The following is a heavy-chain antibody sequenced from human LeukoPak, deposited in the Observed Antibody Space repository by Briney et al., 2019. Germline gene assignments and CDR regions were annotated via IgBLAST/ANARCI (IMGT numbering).Heavy chain of an antibody. V-gene: IGHV3-30*02. CDR1: GLTFSSYA. CDR3: ANFKAAAADY. D-gene: IGHD6-13*01. Sequence: GGSLRLSCAASGLTFSSYAMDWVRQAPGKGLEWVAFIRSDGSNKYYADSVKGRFTISRDNSKNTLYLQMNSLRAEDTAVYYCANFKAAAADYWGQGTLVTVSS. CDR2: IRSDGSNK. J-gene: IGHJ4*02.